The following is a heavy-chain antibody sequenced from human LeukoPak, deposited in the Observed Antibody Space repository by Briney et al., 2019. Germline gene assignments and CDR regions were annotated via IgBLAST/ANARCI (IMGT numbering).Heavy chain of an antibody. J-gene: IGHJ6*02. CDR3: ASGKRGWLQISRYGMDV. CDR1: GGTFSSYA. D-gene: IGHD5-24*01. Sequence: ASVKVSCKASGGTFSSYAISWVRQAPGQGLEWMGGIIPIFGTANYAQKFQGRVTITADESTSTAYMELSSLRSEDTAVYYCASGKRGWLQISRYGMDVWGQGTTVTVSS. V-gene: IGHV1-69*01. CDR2: IIPIFGTA.